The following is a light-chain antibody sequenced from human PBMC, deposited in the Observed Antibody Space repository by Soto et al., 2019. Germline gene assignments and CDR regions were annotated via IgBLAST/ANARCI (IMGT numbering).Light chain of an antibody. J-gene: IGKJ5*01. V-gene: IGKV3-15*01. CDR1: QTVNNN. Sequence: EIVLTQSPATLSLSPGERATLSCRASQTVNNNLAWYQQKPGQAPRLLISDASTRATGIPARFSGSGSGTEFTLTVSSLQSEDFAVYYCQQYIKWPITFGQGTRLEIK. CDR3: QQYIKWPIT. CDR2: DAS.